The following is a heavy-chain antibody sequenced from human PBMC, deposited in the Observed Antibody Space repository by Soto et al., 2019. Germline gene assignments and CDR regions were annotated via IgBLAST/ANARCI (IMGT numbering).Heavy chain of an antibody. J-gene: IGHJ6*02. CDR2: INSDGSST. D-gene: IGHD6-13*01. Sequence: PGGSLRLSCAASGFTFSSSWMHWVRQAPGKGLVWVSRINSDGSSTYYADSVKGRFTISRDNSKNTLYLQMNSLRAEDTAVYYCAREPRIAAAGTYYYYGMDVWGQGTTVTVSS. CDR1: GFTFSSSW. CDR3: AREPRIAAAGTYYYYGMDV. V-gene: IGHV3-74*01.